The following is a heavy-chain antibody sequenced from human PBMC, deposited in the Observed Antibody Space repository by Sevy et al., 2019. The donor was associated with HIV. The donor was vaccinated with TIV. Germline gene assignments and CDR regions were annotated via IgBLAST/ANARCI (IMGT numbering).Heavy chain of an antibody. V-gene: IGHV3-30*02. D-gene: IGHD6-13*01. CDR1: GFTFSNFG. Sequence: EGSLRLSCTASGFTFSNFGMHWVRQVPGKGLEWVTFIRYDGSDKHYAASVKGRFTISRDDSKNTLYLQMDSLRPEDTAIYYCAKDLAGPGRRYFDFWGQGALVTVSS. CDR2: IRYDGSDK. J-gene: IGHJ4*02. CDR3: AKDLAGPGRRYFDF.